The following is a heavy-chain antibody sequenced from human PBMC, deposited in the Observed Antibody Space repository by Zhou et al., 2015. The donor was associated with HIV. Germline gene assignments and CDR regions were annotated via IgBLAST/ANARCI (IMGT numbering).Heavy chain of an antibody. CDR1: GYTFTSYG. Sequence: QVQLVQSGAEVKKPGASVKVSCKASGYTFTSYGISWVRQAPGQGLEWMGWISAYNGNTNYAQKLQGRVTMTTDTSTSTAYMELRSLRSDDTAVYYCAREAWYYGSGSISYYYYGMDVWGQGTTVTVSS. J-gene: IGHJ6*02. CDR2: ISAYNGNT. D-gene: IGHD3-10*01. CDR3: AREAWYYGSGSISYYYYGMDV. V-gene: IGHV1-18*01.